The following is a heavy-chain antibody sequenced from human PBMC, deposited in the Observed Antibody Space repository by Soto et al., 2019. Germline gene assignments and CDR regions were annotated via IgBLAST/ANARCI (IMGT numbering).Heavy chain of an antibody. CDR3: ARANEDTAMVPDY. CDR2: IYYSGST. V-gene: IGHV4-61*01. Sequence: SETLSLTCTVSGGSVSSGSYYWSWIRRPPGKGLEWIGHIYYSGSTNYNPSLKSRVTISVDTSKNQFSLKLSSVTAADTAVYYCARANEDTAMVPDYWGQGTLVTVSS. CDR1: GGSVSSGSYY. D-gene: IGHD5-18*01. J-gene: IGHJ4*02.